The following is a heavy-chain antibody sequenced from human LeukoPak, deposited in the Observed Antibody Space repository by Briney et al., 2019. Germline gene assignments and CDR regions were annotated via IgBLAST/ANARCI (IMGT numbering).Heavy chain of an antibody. CDR3: ASRAGSGTYDY. CDR1: GFTFSSYE. Sequence: GGSLRLSCAASGFTFSSYEMHWVRQAPGKGREYVSAVDSNGGSTYYANSVKGRFTISRDNSKNTLYLQMGSPRAEDMAVYYCASRAGSGTYDYWGQGTLVTVSS. V-gene: IGHV3-64*01. D-gene: IGHD1-26*01. J-gene: IGHJ4*02. CDR2: VDSNGGST.